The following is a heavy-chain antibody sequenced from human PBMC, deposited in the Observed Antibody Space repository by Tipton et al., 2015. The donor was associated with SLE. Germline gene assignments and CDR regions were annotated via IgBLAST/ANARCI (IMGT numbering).Heavy chain of an antibody. CDR2: ISPGGSGT. CDR1: GFTFGTYD. J-gene: IGHJ4*02. V-gene: IGHV3-23*01. CDR3: AKDRIGSRKLLES. Sequence: SLRLSCAASGFTFGTYDMSWVRQAPGKGLEWVSVISPGGSGTFYADSAKGRFTISRDNSKNTLFLQMNSLRAEDTAVYYCAKDRIGSRKLLESWGQGTLVTVSS. D-gene: IGHD6-6*01.